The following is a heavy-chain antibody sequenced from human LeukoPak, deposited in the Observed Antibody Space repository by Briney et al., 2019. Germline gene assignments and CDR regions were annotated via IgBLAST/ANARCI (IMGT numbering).Heavy chain of an antibody. CDR2: IIPIFGTA. CDR1: GGTFSSYA. V-gene: IGHV1-69*05. J-gene: IGHJ6*03. CDR3: ALGSHNIVVVPAAMAYYYYYMDV. D-gene: IGHD2-2*01. Sequence: ASVKVSCKASGGTFSSYAISWVRQAPGQGLEWMGGIIPIFGTANYAQKFQGRVTITTDESTSTAYMELSSLGSEDTAVYYCALGSHNIVVVPAAMAYYYYYMDVWGKGTTVTVSS.